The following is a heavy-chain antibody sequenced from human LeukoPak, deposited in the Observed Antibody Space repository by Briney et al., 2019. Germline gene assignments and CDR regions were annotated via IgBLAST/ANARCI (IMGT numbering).Heavy chain of an antibody. V-gene: IGHV3-30*02. D-gene: IGHD2-2*01. Sequence: PGGSLRLSCAASGFTFSSYGMHWVRQAPGKGLEWVAFIRYDGSNKYYADSVKGRFTISRDNSKNTLYLQMNSLRAEDTAVYYCAKDFGIVVVPAAENWGQGTLVAVSS. CDR3: AKDFGIVVVPAAEN. CDR2: IRYDGSNK. CDR1: GFTFSSYG. J-gene: IGHJ4*02.